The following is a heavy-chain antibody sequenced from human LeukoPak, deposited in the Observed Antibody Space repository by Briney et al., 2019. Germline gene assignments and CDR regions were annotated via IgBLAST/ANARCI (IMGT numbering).Heavy chain of an antibody. CDR3: ARDRNGYSYGSDY. CDR2: IYTSGST. CDR1: GGSISGYY. V-gene: IGHV4-4*07. D-gene: IGHD5-18*01. J-gene: IGHJ4*02. Sequence: SSETLSLTCSVSGGSISGYYWTWIRQPAGKGLEWIGRIYTSGSTNYNPSLKSRVTMSVDTSKNQFSLKLSSVTAADTAVYYCARDRNGYSYGSDYWGQGTLVTVSS.